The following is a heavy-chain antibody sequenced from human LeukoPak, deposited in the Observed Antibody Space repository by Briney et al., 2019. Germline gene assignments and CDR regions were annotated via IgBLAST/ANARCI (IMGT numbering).Heavy chain of an antibody. V-gene: IGHV4-39*07. CDR1: GGSISSSSYY. D-gene: IGHD3-10*01. J-gene: IGHJ4*02. CDR2: IYYSGST. Sequence: SETLSLTCTVSGGSISSSSYYWGWIRQPPGKGLEWIGSIYYSGSTYYNPSLKSRVTISVDTSKNQFSLKLSSVTAADTAVYYCAREGNYYGSATADYWGQGTLVTVSP. CDR3: AREGNYYGSATADY.